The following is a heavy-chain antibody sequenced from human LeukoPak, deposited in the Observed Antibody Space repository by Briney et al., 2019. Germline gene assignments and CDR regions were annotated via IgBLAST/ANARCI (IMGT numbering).Heavy chain of an antibody. D-gene: IGHD3-22*01. CDR2: ISSSGSTI. CDR1: GFTFSSYE. Sequence: GGSLRLSCAASGFTFSSYEMNWVRQAPGKGLEWVSYISSSGSTIYYADSVRGRFTISRDNAKNSLYLQMNSLRAEDTAVYYCASPSYYYDSSGYYFDYWGQGTLVTVSS. CDR3: ASPSYYYDSSGYYFDY. V-gene: IGHV3-48*03. J-gene: IGHJ4*02.